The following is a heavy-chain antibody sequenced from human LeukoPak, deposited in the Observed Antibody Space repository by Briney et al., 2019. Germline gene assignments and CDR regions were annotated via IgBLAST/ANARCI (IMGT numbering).Heavy chain of an antibody. Sequence: PGGSLILSCAASGFTFSSYGMHWVRQAPGKGLEWVAVISYDGSNKYYADSVKGRFTISRDDSKNMLYLHMSSLRADDTAVYYCAKDCDYGNTSGMPCYWGQGTLVTVSS. J-gene: IGHJ4*02. CDR2: ISYDGSNK. D-gene: IGHD4-17*01. CDR1: GFTFSSYG. V-gene: IGHV3-30*18. CDR3: AKDCDYGNTSGMPCY.